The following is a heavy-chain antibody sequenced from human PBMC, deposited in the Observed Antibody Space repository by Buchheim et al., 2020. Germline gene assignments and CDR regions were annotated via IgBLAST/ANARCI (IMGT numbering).Heavy chain of an antibody. V-gene: IGHV3-30*18. CDR2: ISYDGSNK. CDR1: GFTFSSYG. D-gene: IGHD3-3*01. J-gene: IGHJ4*02. Sequence: QVQLVESGGGVVQPGRSLRLSCAASGFTFSSYGMHWVRQAPGKGLEWVAVISYDGSNKYYADSVKGRFTISRDNSKNTVYLQMNSLRAEDTAVYYCAKDSWTISSFSDYGGQGTL. CDR3: AKDSWTISSFSDY.